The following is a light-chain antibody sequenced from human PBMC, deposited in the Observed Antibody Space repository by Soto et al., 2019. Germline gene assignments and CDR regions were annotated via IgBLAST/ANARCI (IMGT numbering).Light chain of an antibody. V-gene: IGLV1-47*01. CDR1: SSNIGSKY. Sequence: QSALAQPPSASGTPGQRVTISCSGSSSNIGSKYVYWYQQLPGTAPKVLMSRDNQRPSGVPDRFSGSKSGTSASLAISGLRAEDEADYYCAALDDSLSGYVFGTGTKVTVL. CDR3: AALDDSLSGYV. J-gene: IGLJ1*01. CDR2: RDN.